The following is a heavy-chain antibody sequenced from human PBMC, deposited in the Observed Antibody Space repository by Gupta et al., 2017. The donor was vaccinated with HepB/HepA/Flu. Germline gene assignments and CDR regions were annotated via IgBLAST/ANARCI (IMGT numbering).Heavy chain of an antibody. CDR3: VNRTN. CDR1: GLSFKNDD. V-gene: IGHV3-30*18. J-gene: IGHJ4*02. Sequence: QLKLVESGVGVVQSGGSLLLSCAASGLSFKNDDMQWVRQAPGKGLDWVEARSHEGMKKVYVDSVRGRFTISRDNSKRMLYLQMNTLTHEDTAVYYCVNRTNWGQGTLVAV. CDR2: RSHEGMKK.